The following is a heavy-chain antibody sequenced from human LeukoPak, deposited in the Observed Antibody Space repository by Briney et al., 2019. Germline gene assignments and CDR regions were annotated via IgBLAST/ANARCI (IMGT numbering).Heavy chain of an antibody. CDR2: IYYSGST. CDR3: ARGVPAAGPDY. Sequence: LRLSCAASGFTFSSYAMSWVRQPPGKGLEWIGYIYYSGSTYYNPSLKSRVTISVDTSKNQFSLKLSSVTAADTAVYHCARGVPAAGPDYWGQGTLVTVSS. V-gene: IGHV4-30-4*08. CDR1: GFTFSSYA. D-gene: IGHD6-13*01. J-gene: IGHJ4*02.